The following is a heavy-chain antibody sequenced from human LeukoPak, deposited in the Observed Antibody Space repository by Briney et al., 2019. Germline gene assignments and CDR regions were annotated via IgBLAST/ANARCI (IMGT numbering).Heavy chain of an antibody. CDR3: ARAGYGGALDY. V-gene: IGHV3-7*03. J-gene: IGHJ4*02. D-gene: IGHD4-23*01. CDR1: GFTFSSYW. CDR2: INQGGRET. Sequence: PGGSLRLSCAASGFTFSSYWMSCVRQDPGKGLEWVANINQGGRETYYVDSVKGRFTISRDNAKNSLYLQMNSLRAEDTAVYYCARAGYGGALDYWGQGTLVTVSS.